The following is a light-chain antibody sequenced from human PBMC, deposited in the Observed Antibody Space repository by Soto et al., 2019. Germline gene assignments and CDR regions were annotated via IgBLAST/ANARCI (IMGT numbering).Light chain of an antibody. CDR2: GAS. CDR1: QSVSSSY. V-gene: IGKV3-20*01. CDR3: QQANSFPRT. Sequence: EIVLTQSPGTLSLSPGERATLSCRASQSVSSSYLAWYQHKPGQAPRFLIYGASTRATGIPDRFSGSGSGTDFTLTISSLQPEDFATYYCQQANSFPRTFGQGTKVDIK. J-gene: IGKJ1*01.